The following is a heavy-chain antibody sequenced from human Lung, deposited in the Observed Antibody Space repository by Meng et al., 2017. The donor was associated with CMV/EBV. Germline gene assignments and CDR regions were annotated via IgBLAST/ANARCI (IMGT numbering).Heavy chain of an antibody. D-gene: IGHD3-16*02. CDR1: GGSISTYN. Sequence: QVQPQESGPRLVKPSATLSLTCAASGGSISTYNWSWIRQPPGKGLEWIGNNYYSGSTNYNPSLASRVTISVDSSKNQFSLKLSSVTAADTAVYYCARHQNGGTYPLDYWGQGTLVTVSS. CDR2: NYYSGST. CDR3: ARHQNGGTYPLDY. V-gene: IGHV4-59*08. J-gene: IGHJ4*02.